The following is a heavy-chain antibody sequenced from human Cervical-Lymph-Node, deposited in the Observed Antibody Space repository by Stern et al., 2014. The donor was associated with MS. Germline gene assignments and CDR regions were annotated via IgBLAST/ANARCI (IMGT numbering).Heavy chain of an antibody. D-gene: IGHD6-13*01. V-gene: IGHV1-69*01. CDR3: ASVDEVAAAVYGMDV. CDR2: IIPIFGTA. Sequence: VQLEESGDEVKKPGSSVKVSCKASGGTFSSYAISWVRQAPGQGLEWMGGIIPIFGTANYAQKFQGRVTITADESTSTAYMELSSLRSEDTAVYYCASVDEVAAAVYGMDVWGQGTTVTVSS. J-gene: IGHJ6*02. CDR1: GGTFSSYA.